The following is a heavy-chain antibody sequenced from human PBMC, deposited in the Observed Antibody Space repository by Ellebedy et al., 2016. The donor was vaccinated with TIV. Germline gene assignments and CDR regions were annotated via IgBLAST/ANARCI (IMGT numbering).Heavy chain of an antibody. J-gene: IGHJ4*02. CDR2: ISTYNGDT. Sequence: AASVKVSCKASGYTFTNYGLSWVRQAPGQGLEWMGWISTYNGDTKYAQTLQGRVAMTTDTSTNTAYMELRSLRSDDTAVYYCASAGPTPPEWGQGTLVTVSS. CDR3: ASAGPTPPE. CDR1: GYTFTNYG. V-gene: IGHV1-18*01.